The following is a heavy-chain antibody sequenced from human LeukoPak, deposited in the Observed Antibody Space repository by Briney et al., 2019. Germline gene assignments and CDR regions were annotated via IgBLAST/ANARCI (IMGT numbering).Heavy chain of an antibody. Sequence: SESVSLTCSVSGDSISGYYWSWIRQPPGKGLEWIGYIYYSGSTNYNPSLKSRVTISVDASKNQLSLKLSSVTAADTAVYYCARRDSSASYDYWGQGTLVTVSS. V-gene: IGHV4-59*08. J-gene: IGHJ4*02. D-gene: IGHD3-22*01. CDR3: ARRDSSASYDY. CDR2: IYYSGST. CDR1: GDSISGYY.